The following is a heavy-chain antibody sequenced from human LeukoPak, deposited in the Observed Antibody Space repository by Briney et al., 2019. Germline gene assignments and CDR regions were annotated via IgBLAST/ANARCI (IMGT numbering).Heavy chain of an antibody. CDR2: IIPMFRTP. D-gene: IGHD2-2*01. J-gene: IGHJ3*02. Sequence: SVKVSCKASGYTFTSYGISWVRQAPGQGLEWMGGIIPMFRTPKYAQKFQGRVTITTDEFTSTEYMELSSLGPEDTAVYYCASGDYCSNTSCYNGAFDIWGQGTTVTVSS. CDR1: GYTFTSYG. V-gene: IGHV1-69*05. CDR3: ASGDYCSNTSCYNGAFDI.